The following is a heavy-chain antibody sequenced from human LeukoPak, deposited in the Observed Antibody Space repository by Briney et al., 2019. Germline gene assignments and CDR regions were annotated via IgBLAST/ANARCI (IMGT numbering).Heavy chain of an antibody. CDR1: GFTFSSYA. D-gene: IGHD6-19*01. V-gene: IGHV3-23*01. CDR2: ISGSGGST. Sequence: GGSLRLSCAASGFTFSSYAMSWVRQAPGKGLEWVSAISGSGGSTYYADSVKGRFTISRDNPKNTLYLQMNSLRAEDTAVYYCAKAQGSYSSGWYVSYYYYMDVWGKGTTVTVSS. J-gene: IGHJ6*03. CDR3: AKAQGSYSSGWYVSYYYYMDV.